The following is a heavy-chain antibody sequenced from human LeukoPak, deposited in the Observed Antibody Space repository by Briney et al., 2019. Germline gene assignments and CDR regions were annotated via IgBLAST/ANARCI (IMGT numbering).Heavy chain of an antibody. CDR1: GGSISSSSYY. CDR2: IYYSEST. J-gene: IGHJ4*02. Sequence: SETLSLTCTVPGGSISSSSYYWGWIRQPPGKGLEWIGSIYYSESTYYNPSLKSRVTISVDTSKNQFSLKLSSVTAADTAVYYCASGDFWSGYYFDYWGQGTLVTVSS. D-gene: IGHD3-3*01. CDR3: ASGDFWSGYYFDY. V-gene: IGHV4-39*01.